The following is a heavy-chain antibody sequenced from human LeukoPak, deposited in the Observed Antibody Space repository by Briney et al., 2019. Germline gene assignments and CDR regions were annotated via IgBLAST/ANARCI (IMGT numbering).Heavy chain of an antibody. Sequence: GASLKVSCNASGYNYRDYYIHWVRHAPGQGLEWVGWINPQSGGTRYAPRFQGRVTMSSDPSINTAYMELRRLTSDDTAVFYCARVYRLFFSTQTAAYDIWGQGTGVTVSS. CDR1: GYNYRDYY. J-gene: IGHJ3*02. V-gene: IGHV1-2*02. CDR2: INPQSGGT. CDR3: ARVYRLFFSTQTAAYDI. D-gene: IGHD3-3*02.